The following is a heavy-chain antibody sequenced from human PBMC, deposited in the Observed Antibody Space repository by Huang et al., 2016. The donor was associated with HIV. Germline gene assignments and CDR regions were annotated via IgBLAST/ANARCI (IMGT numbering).Heavy chain of an antibody. CDR2: VKSRAYGGTT. CDR3: STEVRAFYDILATGGPY. Sequence: EVQLVESGGGLVKPGGSLRLSCAASGFTFTNAWMNWVRQAAGKGLGWVGLVKSRAYGGTTDYAAPVKGRFTISRDDSKNTLYLQLNSLKTEDTAIYYCSTEVRAFYDILATGGPYWGPGTLVTVSS. V-gene: IGHV3-15*01. CDR1: GFTFTNAW. D-gene: IGHD3-9*01. J-gene: IGHJ4*02.